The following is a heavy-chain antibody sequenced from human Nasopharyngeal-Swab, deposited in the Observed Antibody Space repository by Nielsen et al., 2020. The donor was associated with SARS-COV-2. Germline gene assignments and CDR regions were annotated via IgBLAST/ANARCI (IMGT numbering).Heavy chain of an antibody. D-gene: IGHD1-26*01. CDR3: ARDDGPPWDWYFDL. J-gene: IGHJ2*01. CDR1: GYTFTGYY. Sequence: ASVKVSCKASGYTFTGYYMHWVRQAPGQGLEWMGCISAYNGNTNYAQKLQGRVTMTTDTSTSTAYMELRSLRSDDTAVYYCARDDGPPWDWYFDLWGRGTLVTVSS. V-gene: IGHV1-18*04. CDR2: ISAYNGNT.